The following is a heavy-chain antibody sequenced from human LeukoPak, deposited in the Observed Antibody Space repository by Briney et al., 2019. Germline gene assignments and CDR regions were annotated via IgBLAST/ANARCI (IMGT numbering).Heavy chain of an antibody. V-gene: IGHV1-18*01. D-gene: IGHD1-26*01. CDR1: GYTFTSYG. Sequence: ASVKVSCKASGYTFTSYGISWVRQAPGQGLEWMGWISAYNGNTNYAQKPQGRVTMTTDTSTSTAYMELRSLRSDDTAVYYCASSSGSYSADAFDIWGQGTMVTVSS. CDR2: ISAYNGNT. J-gene: IGHJ3*02. CDR3: ASSSGSYSADAFDI.